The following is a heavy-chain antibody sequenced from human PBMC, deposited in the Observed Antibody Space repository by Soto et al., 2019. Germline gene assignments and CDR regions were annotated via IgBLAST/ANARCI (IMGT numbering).Heavy chain of an antibody. CDR2: IYWDDDK. D-gene: IGHD2-15*01. J-gene: IGHJ4*02. V-gene: IGHV2-5*02. Sequence: HITLKESGPTLVKPTQTLTLTCTFSGFSLSTSGVGVGWIRQPPGKALEWLALIYWDDDKRYSPSLKSRLTITKDTSKNQVVLTMTNMDPVDTATYYCAHRRAYCSGGSCYSGFDYWGQGTLVTVSS. CDR3: AHRRAYCSGGSCYSGFDY. CDR1: GFSLSTSGVG.